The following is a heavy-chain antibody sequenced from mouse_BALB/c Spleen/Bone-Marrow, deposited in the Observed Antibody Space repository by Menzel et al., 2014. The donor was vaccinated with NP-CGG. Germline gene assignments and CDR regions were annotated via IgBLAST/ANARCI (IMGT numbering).Heavy chain of an antibody. CDR1: GYTFSSYW. V-gene: IGHV1-9*01. CDR2: ILPGSGST. Sequence: QVQLQQPGAELMKPGASVKISCKATGYTFSSYWIEWVKQRPGHGLEWIGEILPGSGSTNYNEKFKGKATFTADTSSNTGYMQLNRMTSEDSDVYNCAREDYYRSSYGDCWGQGTTRTVSS. D-gene: IGHD1-1*01. CDR3: AREDYYRSSYGDC. J-gene: IGHJ2*01.